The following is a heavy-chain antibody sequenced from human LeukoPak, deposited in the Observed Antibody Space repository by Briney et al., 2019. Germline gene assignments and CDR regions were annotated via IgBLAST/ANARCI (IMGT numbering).Heavy chain of an antibody. CDR3: AVSYYYYYMDV. V-gene: IGHV4-61*05. Sequence: PSETLSLTCTVSGGSISSSSYYWGWIRQPPGKGLEWIGYIYYSGSTNYNPSLKSRVTISVDTSKNQFSLKLSSVTAADTAVYYCAVSYYYYYMDVWGKGTTVTVSS. CDR1: GGSISSSSYY. J-gene: IGHJ6*03. CDR2: IYYSGST.